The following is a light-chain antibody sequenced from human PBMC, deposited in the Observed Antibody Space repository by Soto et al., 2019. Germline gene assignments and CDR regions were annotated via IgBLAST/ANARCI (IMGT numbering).Light chain of an antibody. CDR2: GVS. J-gene: IGLJ1*01. V-gene: IGLV2-14*03. Sequence: QSALTQPPSASGSPGQSVTISCTGTSSDVGGYDYVSWYQQYPGKAPKLMIYGVSNRPSGISDRFSGSKSGNTAFLTISGLQPEDEADYFCSSFTGPTTLDVFGTGTKVTVL. CDR3: SSFTGPTTLDV. CDR1: SSDVGGYDY.